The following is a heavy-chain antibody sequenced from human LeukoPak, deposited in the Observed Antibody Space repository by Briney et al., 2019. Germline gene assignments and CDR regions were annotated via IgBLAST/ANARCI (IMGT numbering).Heavy chain of an antibody. D-gene: IGHD5-18*01. CDR2: IIPIFGTA. V-gene: IGHV1-69*13. CDR1: GGTFSSYA. J-gene: IGHJ4*02. Sequence: SVKVSCKASGGTFSSYAISWVRQAPGQGLEWMGGIIPIFGTANYAQKCQGRVTITADESTSTACMELSSLRSEDTAVYYCAREWVDTAMVPYFGYWGQGTLVTVSS. CDR3: AREWVDTAMVPYFGY.